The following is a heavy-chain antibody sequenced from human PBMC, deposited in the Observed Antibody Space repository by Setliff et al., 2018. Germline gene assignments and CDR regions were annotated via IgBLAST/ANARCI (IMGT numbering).Heavy chain of an antibody. Sequence: ASVKVSCKASGYTFTSYAMNWVRQAPGQGLEWMGWINTNTGNPTYAQGFTGRFVFSLDTSVSTAYLQISSLKAEDTAVYYCAVDGSGSYYYSDYYYGMDVWGQGTTVTVSS. CDR2: INTNTGNP. J-gene: IGHJ6*02. V-gene: IGHV7-4-1*02. D-gene: IGHD3-10*01. CDR3: AVDGSGSYYYSDYYYGMDV. CDR1: GYTFTSYA.